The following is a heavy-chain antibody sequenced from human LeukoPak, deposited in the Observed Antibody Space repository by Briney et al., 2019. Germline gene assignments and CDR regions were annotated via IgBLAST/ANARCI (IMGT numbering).Heavy chain of an antibody. CDR1: GGSISSYY. J-gene: IGHJ4*02. Sequence: PSETLSLTCTVSGGSISSYYWSWIRQPPGQGLEWIGYIYYSGSTNYNPSLKSRVTISVDTSKNQFSLKLSSVTAADTAVYYCARGGAAALHYWGQGTLVTVSS. CDR2: IYYSGST. D-gene: IGHD6-13*01. V-gene: IGHV4-59*01. CDR3: ARGGAAALHY.